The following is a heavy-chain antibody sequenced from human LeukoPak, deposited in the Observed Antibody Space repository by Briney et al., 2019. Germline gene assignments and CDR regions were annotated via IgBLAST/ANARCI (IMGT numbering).Heavy chain of an antibody. J-gene: IGHJ4*02. Sequence: GGSLRLSCAASGFTVSSNYMSCVRQAPGKGLEWVSVIYSGGSTYYADSVKGRFTISRDNSKNTLYLQMNSLRAEDTAVYYCARDRDTAAFDYWGQGTLVTVSS. CDR1: GFTVSSNY. CDR3: ARDRDTAAFDY. D-gene: IGHD5-18*01. V-gene: IGHV3-66*01. CDR2: IYSGGST.